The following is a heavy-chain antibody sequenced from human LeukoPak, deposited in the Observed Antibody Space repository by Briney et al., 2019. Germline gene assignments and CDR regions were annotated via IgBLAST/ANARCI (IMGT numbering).Heavy chain of an antibody. J-gene: IGHJ4*02. CDR1: GFTFSDYS. V-gene: IGHV3-21*05. Sequence: GGSLRLSCAASGFTFSDYSVNWVRQAPGRGLEWISYIGLGSGFVSYADSVKGRFTITSDTARNLLYLQMNSLRAEDTAVYFCAKRGVVIRGVLIIGFHKEAYYFDYWGQGILVTVSS. CDR2: IGLGSGFV. CDR3: AKRGVVIRGVLIIGFHKEAYYFDY. D-gene: IGHD3-10*01.